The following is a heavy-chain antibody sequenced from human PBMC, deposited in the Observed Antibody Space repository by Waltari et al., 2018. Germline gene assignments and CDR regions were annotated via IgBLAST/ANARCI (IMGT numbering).Heavy chain of an antibody. CDR2: IYSGGST. CDR3: AREQWLSYYYYYGMDV. V-gene: IGHV3-53*01. D-gene: IGHD6-19*01. CDR1: GFTVRSNY. Sequence: EVQLVESGGGLIQPGGSLRLSCSASGFTVRSNYMSWVRQAPGKGLEWVSVIYSGGSTYYADSVKGRFTISRDNSKNTLYLQMNSLRAEDTAVYYCAREQWLSYYYYYGMDVWGQGTTVTVSS. J-gene: IGHJ6*02.